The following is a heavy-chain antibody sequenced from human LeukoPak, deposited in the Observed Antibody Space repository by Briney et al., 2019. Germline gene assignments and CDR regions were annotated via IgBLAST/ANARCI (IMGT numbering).Heavy chain of an antibody. Sequence: SETLSLTCTVSGYSISSGYYWGWIRQPPGKGLEWIGRIDDSGNTHYKPSLKSRVTISVDASKNQFSLKLSSVTAADTAMYHCARDVGWRGMNYYMDVWGKGTTVTVSS. J-gene: IGHJ6*03. CDR3: ARDVGWRGMNYYMDV. D-gene: IGHD3-3*01. V-gene: IGHV4-38-2*02. CDR2: IDDSGNT. CDR1: GYSISSGYY.